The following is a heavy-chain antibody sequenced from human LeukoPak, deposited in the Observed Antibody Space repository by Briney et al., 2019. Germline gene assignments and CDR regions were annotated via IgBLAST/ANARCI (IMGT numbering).Heavy chain of an antibody. CDR3: ARRSKLGYYFDS. CDR2: ISYSGST. D-gene: IGHD3-16*01. CDR1: GGSISSDY. V-gene: IGHV4-59*08. J-gene: IGHJ4*02. Sequence: SETLSLTCTVSGGSISSDYWSWIRQPPGKGLEWIGWISYSGSTTYNPSLKTRVTISLDTSKNQFSLKLSSVTAADTAVYSCARRSKLGYYFDSWGQGILVTVSS.